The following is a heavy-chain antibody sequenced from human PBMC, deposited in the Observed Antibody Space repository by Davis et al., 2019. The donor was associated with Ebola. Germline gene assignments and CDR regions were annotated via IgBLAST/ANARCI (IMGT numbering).Heavy chain of an antibody. Sequence: AASVKVSCKASGGTFSSYAISWVRQAPGQGLEWMGGIIPIFGTANYAQKFQGRVTITADKSTSTAYMELSSLRSEDTAVYYCASQQNSGSYYSDYWGQGTLVTVSS. CDR1: GGTFSSYA. V-gene: IGHV1-69*06. J-gene: IGHJ4*02. D-gene: IGHD1-26*01. CDR2: IIPIFGTA. CDR3: ASQQNSGSYYSDY.